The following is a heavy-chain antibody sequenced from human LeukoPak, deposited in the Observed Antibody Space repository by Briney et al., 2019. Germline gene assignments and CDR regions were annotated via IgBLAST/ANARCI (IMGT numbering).Heavy chain of an antibody. CDR3: ARADTMVRGIVGEGYYFDY. CDR1: GFTFSDYY. V-gene: IGHV3-11*01. CDR2: ISSSGSTI. D-gene: IGHD3-10*01. Sequence: GGSLRLSCAASGFTFSDYYMSWIRQAPGKGLEWVSYISSSGSTIYYADSVKGRFTISRDNAKNSPYLQMNSLRAEDTAVYYCARADTMVRGIVGEGYYFDYWGQGTLVTVSS. J-gene: IGHJ4*02.